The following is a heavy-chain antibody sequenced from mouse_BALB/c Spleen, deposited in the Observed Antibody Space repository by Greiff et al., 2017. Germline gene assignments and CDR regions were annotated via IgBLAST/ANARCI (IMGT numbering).Heavy chain of an antibody. J-gene: IGHJ1*01. Sequence: QVQLQQSGPGLVAPSQSLSITCTVSGFSLTDYGVSWIRQTPGKGLEWLGVIWGGGSTYYNSALKSRLSISKDNSKSQVCLKMNSLQTDDTAMYYCAKPHDGYYYFDVWGAGTTVTVSS. D-gene: IGHD2-3*01. CDR1: GFSLTDYG. CDR2: IWGGGST. CDR3: AKPHDGYYYFDV. V-gene: IGHV2-6-5*01.